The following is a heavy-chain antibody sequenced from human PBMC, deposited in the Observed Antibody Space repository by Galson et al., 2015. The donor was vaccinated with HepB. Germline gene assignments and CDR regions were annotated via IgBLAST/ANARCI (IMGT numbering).Heavy chain of an antibody. V-gene: IGHV1-46*01. D-gene: IGHD3-10*01. CDR1: GYSFTNYY. CDR3: ARSGGPGIVSQYYFDY. J-gene: IGHJ4*02. Sequence: SVKVSCKASGYSFTNYYLHWVRQAPGQGPEWMGVLNPRGGSTTYAQKFQGRLTMTSDTSTSTLYMDLSSLGSEDTAVYFCARSGGPGIVSQYYFDYWGQGTLVTVSS. CDR2: LNPRGGST.